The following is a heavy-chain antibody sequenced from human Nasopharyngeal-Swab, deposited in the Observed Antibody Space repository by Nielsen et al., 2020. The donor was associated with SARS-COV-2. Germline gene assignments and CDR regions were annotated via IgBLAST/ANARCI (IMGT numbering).Heavy chain of an antibody. V-gene: IGHV2-70*01. CDR2: IDWDDDK. CDR3: ARAYYDILTGYYYGMDV. D-gene: IGHD3-9*01. CDR1: GFSLSTSGMC. J-gene: IGHJ6*02. Sequence: SGPTLVQPTQTLTLTCTFSGFSLSTSGMCVSWIRQPPGKALERLALIDWDDDKYYSTSLKTRLTISKDTSKNQVVLTMTNMDPVDTATYYCARAYYDILTGYYYGMDVWGQGTTVTVSS.